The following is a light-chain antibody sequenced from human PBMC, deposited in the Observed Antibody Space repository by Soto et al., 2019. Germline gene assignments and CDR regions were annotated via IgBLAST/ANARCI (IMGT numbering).Light chain of an antibody. V-gene: IGKV3-20*01. CDR2: GES. Sequence: EIVMTQSPVTLSVSPGERATLSCRASQNISRNYLAWYQQKPGQAPRLLIYGESRRATGIPDRFSGSGSGTDFTLAIRRLEPEDSAVYYCQQYGGSPSITFGQGTRLEIK. J-gene: IGKJ5*01. CDR3: QQYGGSPSIT. CDR1: QNISRNY.